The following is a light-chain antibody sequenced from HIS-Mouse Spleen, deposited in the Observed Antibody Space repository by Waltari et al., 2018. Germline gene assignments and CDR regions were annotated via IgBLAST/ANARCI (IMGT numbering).Light chain of an antibody. CDR2: WAS. V-gene: IGKV4-1*01. CDR1: QSVLYSSHNKNY. CDR3: QQYYSTPWT. J-gene: IGKJ1*01. Sequence: IVMTQAPDSLAVSLGERATINCKSSQSVLYSSHNKNYLAWYQQKPGQPPKLLIYWASTRESGVPDRFSGSGSGTDFTLTISSLQAEDVAVYYCQQYYSTPWTFGQGTKVEIK.